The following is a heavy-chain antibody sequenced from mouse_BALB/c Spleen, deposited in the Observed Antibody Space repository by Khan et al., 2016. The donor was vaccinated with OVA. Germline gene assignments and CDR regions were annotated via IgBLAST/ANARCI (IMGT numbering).Heavy chain of an antibody. J-gene: IGHJ2*01. CDR3: TRTGNYSDYFDY. Sequence: QVQLQQSGAELMKPGASVKISCKATGYTFSSYWIEWVKQRPGHGLEWIGEILPGSGSTNYNEKFKGKATFTADTSSNTAYMQLNSLTSEDSAVYYCTRTGNYSDYFDYWGQGTTLTVSS. CDR2: ILPGSGST. D-gene: IGHD2-1*01. V-gene: IGHV1-9*01. CDR1: GYTFSSYW.